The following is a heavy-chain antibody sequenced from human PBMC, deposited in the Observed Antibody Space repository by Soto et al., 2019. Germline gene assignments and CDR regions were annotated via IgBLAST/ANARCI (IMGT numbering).Heavy chain of an antibody. CDR1: GYSFTSYW. CDR3: ARQQRYSSGWGPYYYGMDV. CDR2: IYPGDSDT. V-gene: IGHV5-51*01. D-gene: IGHD6-19*01. Sequence: PXESLKISCKGSGYSFTSYWIGWVRQIPGKGLEWMGIIYPGDSDTRYSPSFQGQVTISADKSISTAYLQWSSLKASDTAMYYCARQQRYSSGWGPYYYGMDVWGQGTTVTVSS. J-gene: IGHJ6*02.